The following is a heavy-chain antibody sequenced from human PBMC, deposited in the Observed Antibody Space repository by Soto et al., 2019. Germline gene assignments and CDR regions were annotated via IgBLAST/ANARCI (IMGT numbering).Heavy chain of an antibody. V-gene: IGHV3-23*01. D-gene: IGHD3-3*02. J-gene: IGHJ4*02. CDR3: AKDGALVPALIHFDY. CDR2: ISGSGGST. Sequence: GGSLRLSCAASGFTFSSYAMSWVRQAPGKGLEWVSAISGSGGSTYYADSVKGRFTISRDNSKNTLYLQMNSLRAEDTAVYYCAKDGALVPALIHFDYWGQGTLVTVSS. CDR1: GFTFSSYA.